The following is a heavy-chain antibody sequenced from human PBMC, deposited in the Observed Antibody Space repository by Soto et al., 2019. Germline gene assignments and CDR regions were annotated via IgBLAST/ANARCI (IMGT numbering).Heavy chain of an antibody. D-gene: IGHD2-21*02. CDR1: GFQFAREA. J-gene: IGHJ3*02. V-gene: IGHV3-23*01. CDR2: AAASGGDS. CDR3: AKERVTGGAFDI. Sequence: PGGSLRLSCKAAGFQFAREAMSWVRHSPKKGLELVSVAAASGGDSYYADSVKGRFTISRDNSQGILFLQMNRLRSDDGGVYYCAKERVTGGAFDIWGQGTTVTVSS.